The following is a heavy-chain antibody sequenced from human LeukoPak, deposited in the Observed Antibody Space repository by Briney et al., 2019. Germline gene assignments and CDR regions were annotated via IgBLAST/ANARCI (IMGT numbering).Heavy chain of an antibody. Sequence: GESLKISCKASGYTFTSYDINWVRQATGQGLEWMGWMNPNSGNTGYAQKFQGRVTMTRNTSISTAYMELSSLRSEDTAVYYCARRYCSSTSCHYFDYWGQGTLVTVSS. J-gene: IGHJ4*02. D-gene: IGHD2-2*01. CDR1: GYTFTSYD. CDR2: MNPNSGNT. V-gene: IGHV1-8*01. CDR3: ARRYCSSTSCHYFDY.